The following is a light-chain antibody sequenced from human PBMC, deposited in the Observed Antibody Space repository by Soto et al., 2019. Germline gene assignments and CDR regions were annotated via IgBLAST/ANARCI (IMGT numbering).Light chain of an antibody. Sequence: DIVMTQSPDSLAVSLGERATINCKSSQSVLYTSNNKNYLAWYQKKPGQPPKLLIYWASTRESGVPDRFSGSGFGTDFARTISSLQAEDLAVYYCQQYYGTPHTFGQGTKLEI. J-gene: IGKJ2*01. CDR2: WAS. CDR1: QSVLYTSNNKNY. V-gene: IGKV4-1*01. CDR3: QQYYGTPHT.